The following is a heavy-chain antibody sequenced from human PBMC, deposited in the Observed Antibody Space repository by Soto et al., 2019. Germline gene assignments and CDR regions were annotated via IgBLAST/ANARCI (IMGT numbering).Heavy chain of an antibody. CDR2: ISYDGSNK. Sequence: QVQLVESGGGVVQPGRSLRLSCAASGFTFSSYAMHWVCQAPGKGLEWVAVISYDGSNKYYADSVKGRFTISRDNSKNTLYLQMNSLRAEDTAVYYCARDERVVVTAPIDCWGQGTLVTVSS. CDR3: ARDERVVVTAPIDC. V-gene: IGHV3-30-3*01. D-gene: IGHD2-21*02. J-gene: IGHJ4*02. CDR1: GFTFSSYA.